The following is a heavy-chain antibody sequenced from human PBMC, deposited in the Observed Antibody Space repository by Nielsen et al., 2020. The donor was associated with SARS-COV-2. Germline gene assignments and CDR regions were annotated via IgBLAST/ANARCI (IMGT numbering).Heavy chain of an antibody. CDR2: IYYSGST. CDR1: GGSISSSSYY. CDR3: ARVRRFLSVRGGMDV. V-gene: IGHV4-61*01. D-gene: IGHD2-2*01. Sequence: SETLSLTCTVSGGSISSSSYYWSWIRQPPGKGLEWIGYIYYSGSTNYNPSLKSRVTISVDTSKNQFSLKLSSVTAADTAVYYCARVRRFLSVRGGMDVWGQGTTVTVSS. J-gene: IGHJ6*02.